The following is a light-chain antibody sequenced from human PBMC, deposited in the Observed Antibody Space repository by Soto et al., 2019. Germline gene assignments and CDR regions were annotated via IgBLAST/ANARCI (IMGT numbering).Light chain of an antibody. J-gene: IGKJ1*01. V-gene: IGKV4-1*01. CDR2: WAS. CDR1: QSVLYSSNKKNY. Sequence: DIVMTQSPDSLAVSLGERATINCKSSQSVLYSSNKKNYLAWYQQKSGQSPKVLIYWASTRESGVPDRFSDSRSGTDFTLTIRSLQAEDAAVYYCQQSYSTPRTFGQGTKVEIK. CDR3: QQSYSTPRT.